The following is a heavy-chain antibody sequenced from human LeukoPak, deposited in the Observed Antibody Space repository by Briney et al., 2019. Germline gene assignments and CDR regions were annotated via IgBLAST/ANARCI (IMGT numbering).Heavy chain of an antibody. CDR3: ANRPLDY. J-gene: IGHJ4*02. Sequence: QPGGSLRLSCAASGFSFSTYAMSWVRQAPGKGLEGVSAISATGGSTYYAASVKGRFTISRDNSKNTLYLQINTLRAEDTAVYYCANRPLDYWGQGTLVTVSS. CDR2: ISATGGST. CDR1: GFSFSTYA. V-gene: IGHV3-23*01.